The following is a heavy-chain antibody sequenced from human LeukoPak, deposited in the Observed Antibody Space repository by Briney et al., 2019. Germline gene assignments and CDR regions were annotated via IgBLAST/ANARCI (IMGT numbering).Heavy chain of an antibody. V-gene: IGHV1-46*03. CDR1: GYTFTSYY. CDR2: INPSGGST. J-gene: IGHJ4*02. Sequence: ASVKVSCKASGYTFTSYYMHWVRQAPGQGLEWMGIINPSGGSTSYAQKFQGRVTMTRDMSTSTVYMELSSPRSEDTAVYYCARNRGDQRVFDYWGQGTLVTVSS. D-gene: IGHD3-16*01. CDR3: ARNRGDQRVFDY.